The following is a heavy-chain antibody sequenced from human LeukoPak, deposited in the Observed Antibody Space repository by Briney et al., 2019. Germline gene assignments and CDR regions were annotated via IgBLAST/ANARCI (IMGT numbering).Heavy chain of an antibody. CDR2: INAGNGNT. Sequence: ASVKVSCKASGYTFTSYAMHWVRQAPGQRLEWMGWINAGNGNTKYSQKFQGRVTITRDTSASTAYMELSSLGSEDTAVYYCARAPPYDFWSGYGMDVWGQGTTVTVSS. V-gene: IGHV1-3*01. J-gene: IGHJ6*02. D-gene: IGHD3-3*01. CDR1: GYTFTSYA. CDR3: ARAPPYDFWSGYGMDV.